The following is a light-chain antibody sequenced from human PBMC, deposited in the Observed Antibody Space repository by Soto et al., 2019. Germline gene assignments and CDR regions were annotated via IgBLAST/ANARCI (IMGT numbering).Light chain of an antibody. CDR1: QRVASN. CDR3: QHYNNWPIT. V-gene: IGKV3-15*01. Sequence: EIVITQSPASRSVSPGESVTLSFRASQRVASNLAWYQQKPGQAPRLLIYGTSTRATGVPARFSGSGSGTDFTLTISSLQAADFAVYHCQHYNNWPITFGQGTRLEIK. J-gene: IGKJ5*01. CDR2: GTS.